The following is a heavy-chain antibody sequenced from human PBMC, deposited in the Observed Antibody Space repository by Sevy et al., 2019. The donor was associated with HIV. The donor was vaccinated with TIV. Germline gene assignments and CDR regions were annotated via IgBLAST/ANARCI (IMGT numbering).Heavy chain of an antibody. CDR3: TTTSRNKDYYDSRGDYYYYGMDV. CDR2: IKSKTDGGTT. D-gene: IGHD3-22*01. CDR1: GFTFSNAW. J-gene: IGHJ6*02. Sequence: GGSLRLSCAASGFTFSNAWMSWVRQAPGKGLEWVGRIKSKTDGGTTDYAAPVKGRFTISRDDSKNTLYLQMNSLKNEDTAVYYCTTTSRNKDYYDSRGDYYYYGMDVWGQGTTVTVSS. V-gene: IGHV3-15*01.